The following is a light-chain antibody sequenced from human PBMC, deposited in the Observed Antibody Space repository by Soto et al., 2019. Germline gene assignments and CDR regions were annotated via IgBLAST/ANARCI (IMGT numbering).Light chain of an antibody. V-gene: IGKV1-39*01. J-gene: IGKJ2*01. CDR3: QQTYSRPYT. CDR1: QTISSY. CDR2: SAS. Sequence: DIQMTQSPSSLSASVGDRVIITCRARQTISSYVNWYQQKSGKAPKLLIYSASSLQSGVPSRFSGSGSGTDFTLTISSLQPEDFATYYCQQTYSRPYTFGQGTKLEIK.